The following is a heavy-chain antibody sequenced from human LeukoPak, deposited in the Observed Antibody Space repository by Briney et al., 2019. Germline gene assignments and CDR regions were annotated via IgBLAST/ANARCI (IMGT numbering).Heavy chain of an antibody. CDR1: GFTFSSYA. CDR2: ISGSGGST. J-gene: IGHJ6*02. Sequence: PGGSLRLSCAASGFTFSSYAMSWVRQAPGKGLEWVSAISGSGGSTYYADSVKGRFTISRDNSKNTLYLQMNSLRAEDTAVYYCAKDGYCSSTSCYIGYYGMDVWGHGTTVTVSS. CDR3: AKDGYCSSTSCYIGYYGMDV. V-gene: IGHV3-23*01. D-gene: IGHD2-2*02.